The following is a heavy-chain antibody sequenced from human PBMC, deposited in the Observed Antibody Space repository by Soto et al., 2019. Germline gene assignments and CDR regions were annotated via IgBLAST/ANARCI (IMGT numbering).Heavy chain of an antibody. D-gene: IGHD3-3*01. Sequence: PGGSLRLSCAASGFTFDDYAMHWVRQAPGKGLEWVSGISWNSGSIGYADSVKGRFTISRDNAKNSLYLQMNSLRAEDTALYYWAKGAYYDFWRDYYYYYYMDVWGKGTTVTVSS. CDR3: AKGAYYDFWRDYYYYYYMDV. V-gene: IGHV3-9*01. CDR1: GFTFDDYA. J-gene: IGHJ6*03. CDR2: ISWNSGSI.